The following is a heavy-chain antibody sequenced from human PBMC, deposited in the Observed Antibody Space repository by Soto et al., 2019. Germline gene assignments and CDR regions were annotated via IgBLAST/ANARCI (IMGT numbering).Heavy chain of an antibody. V-gene: IGHV1-3*01. Sequence: QVQLVQSGAEVKKPGASVKVSCKASGYTFTSYAMHWVRQAPGQRLEWMGWINAGNGNTKYSQKFQARVTITRDTSASTAYMELSSLRSEDTAVYYCARDLSYCTNGVCYRYYYYMDVWGKGTTVTVSS. CDR3: ARDLSYCTNGVCYRYYYYMDV. CDR2: INAGNGNT. J-gene: IGHJ6*03. CDR1: GYTFTSYA. D-gene: IGHD2-8*01.